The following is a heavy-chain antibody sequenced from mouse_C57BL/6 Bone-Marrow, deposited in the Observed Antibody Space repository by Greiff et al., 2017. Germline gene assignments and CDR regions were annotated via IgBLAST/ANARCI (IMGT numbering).Heavy chain of an antibody. CDR2: ISNGGGST. D-gene: IGHD2-5*01. J-gene: IGHJ1*03. CDR1: GFTFSDYY. CDR3: ASHYYSNYEGYSDV. V-gene: IGHV5-12*01. Sequence: EVKLVESGGGLVQPGGSLKLSCAASGFTFSDYYMYWVRQTPEKRLEWVAYISNGGGSTYYPDTVKGRFTISRDNAKNTLYLQMSRLTSEDSAMYYCASHYYSNYEGYSDVWGTETTVTVSS.